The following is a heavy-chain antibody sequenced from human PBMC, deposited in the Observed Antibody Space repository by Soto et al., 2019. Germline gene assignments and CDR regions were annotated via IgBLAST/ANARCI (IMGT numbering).Heavy chain of an antibody. Sequence: SVKVSCKASGSTFSSYAISWVRQAPGQGLEWMGGIIPIFGTANYAQKFQGRVTITADESTSTAYMELSSLRSEDTAVYYCARSFVAAGTYCAFDIWGQGTMVT. CDR3: ARSFVAAGTYCAFDI. V-gene: IGHV1-69*13. D-gene: IGHD6-13*01. CDR2: IIPIFGTA. CDR1: GSTFSSYA. J-gene: IGHJ3*02.